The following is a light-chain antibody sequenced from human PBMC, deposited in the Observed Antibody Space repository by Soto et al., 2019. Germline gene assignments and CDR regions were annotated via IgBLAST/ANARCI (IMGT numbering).Light chain of an antibody. Sequence: QSVLTQPPSASGTPGQRVTISCSGSSSNIGSNSVNWYQQLPGTAPKLLMYSSNQRPSGVPDRFSGSKSGTSASLAISGLLSEDEADDYCSAWDDSLNGVVFGGGTKLTVL. J-gene: IGLJ2*01. CDR2: SSN. V-gene: IGLV1-44*01. CDR1: SSNIGSNS. CDR3: SAWDDSLNGVV.